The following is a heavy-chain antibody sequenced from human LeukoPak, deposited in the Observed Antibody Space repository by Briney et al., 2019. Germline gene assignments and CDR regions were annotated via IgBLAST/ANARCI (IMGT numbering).Heavy chain of an antibody. CDR2: INPSGGST. V-gene: IGHV1-46*01. CDR3: ARGPSITMIRGGQWYYYMDV. CDR1: GYTFTRYY. J-gene: IGHJ6*03. D-gene: IGHD3-10*01. Sequence: GASVKVSCKASGYTFTRYYMYWVRQAPGQGLGWMGIINPSGGSTNYAQKFQGRVTMTRDTSTNTVYMELSSLRSEDTAVYYCARGPSITMIRGGQWYYYMDVWGKGTTVTISS.